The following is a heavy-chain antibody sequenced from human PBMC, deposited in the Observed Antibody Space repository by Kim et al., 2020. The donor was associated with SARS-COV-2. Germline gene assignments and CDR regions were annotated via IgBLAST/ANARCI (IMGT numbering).Heavy chain of an antibody. D-gene: IGHD2-15*01. CDR1: GFTLSTYA. Sequence: GGSLRLSCAASGFTLSTYAMSWVRQAPGKGLQWVSSINGRGDGTVYADSVKGRFTISRDYSKDTLFLQMNALRDDDTAVYYCVRRSPGGTFYFDFWGQGTLVTVSS. CDR2: INGRGDGT. V-gene: IGHV3-23*01. J-gene: IGHJ4*02. CDR3: VRRSPGGTFYFDF.